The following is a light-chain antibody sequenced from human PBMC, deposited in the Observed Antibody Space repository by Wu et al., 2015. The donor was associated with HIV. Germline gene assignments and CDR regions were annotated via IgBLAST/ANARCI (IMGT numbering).Light chain of an antibody. J-gene: IGKJ5*01. CDR1: QSVGSLGSN. Sequence: NVLMQSPGTLSVSPGERVTLFCNATQSVGSLGSNWLAWYQHKPGQSPRLLIYEAYKKAAGVSDRFSGAGSGTDFSLTITRLQTDDFAFYFCQQYGSSPTTFGPGTRL. CDR2: EAY. CDR3: QQYGSSPTT. V-gene: IGKV3-20*01.